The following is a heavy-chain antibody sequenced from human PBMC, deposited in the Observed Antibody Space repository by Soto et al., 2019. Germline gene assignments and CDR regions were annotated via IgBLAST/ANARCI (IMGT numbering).Heavy chain of an antibody. Sequence: GGSLRLSCAASGFTFSSYAMSWVRQAPGKGLEWVSAISGSGGSTYYADSVKGRFTISRDNSKNTLYLQMNSLRAEDTAVYYCAKLGPDYGDYRYWYFDLWGRGTLVTVSS. J-gene: IGHJ2*01. CDR3: AKLGPDYGDYRYWYFDL. CDR1: GFTFSSYA. D-gene: IGHD4-17*01. V-gene: IGHV3-23*01. CDR2: ISGSGGST.